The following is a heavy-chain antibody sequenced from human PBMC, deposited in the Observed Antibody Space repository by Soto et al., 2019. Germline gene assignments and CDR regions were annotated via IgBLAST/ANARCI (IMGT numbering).Heavy chain of an antibody. Sequence: QVQLKESGPGLVKPSQTLSLICSVSVASIGSGVYYWSWIRRLPGKGLEWIGYVYYSGSTYSNPSLTSRVAISVDTSRNQCSLRLSCVTDADTAVYHCARGVSGSGSFVSSFDTWGQGTLVTVS. V-gene: IGHV4-31*03. J-gene: IGHJ5*02. CDR1: VASIGSGVYY. CDR3: ARGVSGSGSFVSSFDT. D-gene: IGHD3-10*01. CDR2: VYYSGST.